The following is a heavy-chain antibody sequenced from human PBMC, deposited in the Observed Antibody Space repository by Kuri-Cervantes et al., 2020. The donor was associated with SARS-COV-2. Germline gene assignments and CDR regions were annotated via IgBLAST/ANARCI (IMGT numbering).Heavy chain of an antibody. Sequence: GGSLRLSCAASGFTFSSYGMHWVRQAPGKGLEWVAFIRYDGSNKYYADSVKGRFTISRDNSKNTLYLQMNSLRAEDTAVYYCAKDLCSSTSCSTYDAFDIWGQGTMVTVSS. J-gene: IGHJ3*02. CDR2: IRYDGSNK. V-gene: IGHV3-30*02. CDR1: GFTFSSYG. CDR3: AKDLCSSTSCSTYDAFDI. D-gene: IGHD2-2*01.